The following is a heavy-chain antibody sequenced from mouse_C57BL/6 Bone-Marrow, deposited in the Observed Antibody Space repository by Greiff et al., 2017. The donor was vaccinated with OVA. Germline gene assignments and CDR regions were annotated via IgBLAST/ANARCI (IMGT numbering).Heavy chain of an antibody. CDR3: ARENWSFDY. J-gene: IGHJ2*01. V-gene: IGHV1-69*01. Sequence: QVQLQQPGAELVIPGASVKLSCKASGYTFTSYWMHWVKQRPGQGLEWIGEIDPSDSYTNYNQKFKGKSTLTVDKSSSTAYMQLSSLTSEDSAVYYCARENWSFDYWGQGTTLTVSS. CDR1: GYTFTSYW. D-gene: IGHD4-1*01. CDR2: IDPSDSYT.